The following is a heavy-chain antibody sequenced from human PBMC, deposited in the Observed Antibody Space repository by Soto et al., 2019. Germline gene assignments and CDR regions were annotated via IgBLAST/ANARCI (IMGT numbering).Heavy chain of an antibody. V-gene: IGHV3-48*02. D-gene: IGHD3-22*01. Sequence: PGGSLRLSCAASGFTFSSYSMKWVRQAQGKGLEWVSYISSSSSTIYYADSVKGRFTISRDNAKNSLYLQMNSLRDEDTAVYYCARGLYYYDSSGYWGYWGQGTQVTVSS. J-gene: IGHJ4*02. CDR1: GFTFSSYS. CDR2: ISSSSSTI. CDR3: ARGLYYYDSSGYWGY.